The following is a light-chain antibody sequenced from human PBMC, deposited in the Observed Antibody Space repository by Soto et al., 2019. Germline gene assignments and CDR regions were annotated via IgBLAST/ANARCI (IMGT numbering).Light chain of an antibody. CDR3: AAWDDSLRGVV. CDR1: SSNVGFNA. J-gene: IGLJ3*02. CDR2: GNS. V-gene: IGLV1-47*02. Sequence: QSVLTQPPSASGAPGQRVTLSCVGGSSNVGFNAVNWYQQIPGAAPKLLMHGNSQRPSGVPDRFSGSKSGTSASLAIIGLRTEDEAHYYCAAWDDSLRGVVFGGGTKLTVI.